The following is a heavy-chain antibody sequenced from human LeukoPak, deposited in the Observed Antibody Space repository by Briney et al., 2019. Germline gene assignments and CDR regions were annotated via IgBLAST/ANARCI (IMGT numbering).Heavy chain of an antibody. Sequence: ASVKVSCTASGYTFTGYHMHWVRQAPGRGLEWMGWISGYNGNTHYAQQFQGRVTMTTDTSTSTVYTELRTLRSDDTAVYYCARDSYDFLTGRYSGSGGDYWGQGTLVTVSS. CDR2: ISGYNGNT. D-gene: IGHD3/OR15-3a*01. CDR3: ARDSYDFLTGRYSGSGGDY. V-gene: IGHV1-18*04. CDR1: GYTFTGYH. J-gene: IGHJ4*02.